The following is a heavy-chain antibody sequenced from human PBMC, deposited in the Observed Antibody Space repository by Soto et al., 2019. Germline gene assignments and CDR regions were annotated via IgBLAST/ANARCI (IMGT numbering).Heavy chain of an antibody. CDR3: ASAAVTGTAGLDF. D-gene: IGHD6-19*01. V-gene: IGHV1-2*02. CDR2: INPNSGGT. Sequence: ASVKVSCKASGYTFSGFYMHWVRQAPGQGREWMGWINPNSGGTKSAEKFQGRVTMTRDTSISTAYMELSRLTSDDTAVYYCASAAVTGTAGLDFWGEGTQVPFSS. CDR1: GYTFSGFY. J-gene: IGHJ4*02.